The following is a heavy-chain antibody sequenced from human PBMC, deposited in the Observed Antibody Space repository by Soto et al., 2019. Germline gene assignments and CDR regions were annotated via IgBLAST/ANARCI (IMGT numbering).Heavy chain of an antibody. D-gene: IGHD3-10*01. J-gene: IGHJ4*02. V-gene: IGHV1-18*01. CDR1: GYTFTSYG. CDR3: AREGSGMWFGELLPDY. Sequence: ASVKVSCKASGYTFTSYGISWVRQAPGQGLEWMGWISAYNGNTNYAQKLQGRVTMTTDTSTSTAYMELRSLRSDDTAVYYCAREGSGMWFGELLPDYWGQGTLVTVSS. CDR2: ISAYNGNT.